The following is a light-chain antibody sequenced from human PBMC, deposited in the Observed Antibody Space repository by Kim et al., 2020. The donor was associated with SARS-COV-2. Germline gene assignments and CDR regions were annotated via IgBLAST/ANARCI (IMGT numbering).Light chain of an antibody. V-gene: IGLV3-19*01. CDR1: SLRGYY. CDR2: GDK. CDR3: NSRDSSGNHVL. Sequence: SSELTQDPAVSVALGQTVTITCQGDSLRGYYASWFRQKSGQAPILVIYGDKNRPSGIPDRFSGSGSGNTASLTIPGAQAEDEADYYCNSRDSSGNHVLFGGGTQLTVL. J-gene: IGLJ3*02.